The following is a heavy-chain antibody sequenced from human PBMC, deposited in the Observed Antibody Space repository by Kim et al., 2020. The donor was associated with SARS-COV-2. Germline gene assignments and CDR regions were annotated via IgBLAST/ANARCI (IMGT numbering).Heavy chain of an antibody. CDR3: ARVGPYYSYAMDV. CDR1: GGSISHTNL. V-gene: IGHV4-4*02. Sequence: SETLSLTRAVSGGSISHTNLWSWVRQPPGKGLEWIGEIYHSVSTNYNPSLKSRVAISVDKSTNQFSLNLSSVTAADTAVYYCARVGPYYSYAMDVWGQGTTVTVSS. J-gene: IGHJ6*02. CDR2: IYHSVST.